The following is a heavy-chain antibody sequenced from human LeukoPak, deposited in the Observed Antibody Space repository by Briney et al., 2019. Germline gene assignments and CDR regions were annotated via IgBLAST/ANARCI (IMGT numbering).Heavy chain of an antibody. CDR3: ARANDFWSGYWETNFDY. CDR1: GYTFTSYG. V-gene: IGHV1-46*01. Sequence: ASVKVSCKASGYTFTSYGISWVRQAPGQGLEWMGIINPSGGSTSYAQKFQGRVTMTRDMSTSTAYMELSSLRSEDTAVYYCARANDFWSGYWETNFDYWGQGTLVTVSS. CDR2: INPSGGST. J-gene: IGHJ4*02. D-gene: IGHD3-3*01.